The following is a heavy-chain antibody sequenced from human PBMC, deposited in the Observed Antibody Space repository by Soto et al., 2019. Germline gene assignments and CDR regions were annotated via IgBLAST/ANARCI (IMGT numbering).Heavy chain of an antibody. V-gene: IGHV4-31*03. CDR1: GGSISSGGYY. D-gene: IGHD3-10*01. J-gene: IGHJ6*02. CDR2: IYYSGST. CDR3: ARSTSSGSYYSDLYYYYGMDV. Sequence: SETLSLTCTVSGGSISSGGYYWSWIRQHPGKGLEWIGYIYYSGSTYHNPSLKSRVTISVDTSKNQFSLKLSSVTAADTAVYYCARSTSSGSYYSDLYYYYGMDVWGQGTTVTVS.